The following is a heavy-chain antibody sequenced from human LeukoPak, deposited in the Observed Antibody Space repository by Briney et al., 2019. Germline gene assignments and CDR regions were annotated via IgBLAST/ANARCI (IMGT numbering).Heavy chain of an antibody. CDR1: GFTFSTYA. J-gene: IGHJ4*02. CDR2: FGDSGGTI. CDR3: AKSDCGGDCHLLDY. V-gene: IGHV3-23*01. Sequence: TGGSLRLSCAASGFTFSTYAMSWVRQAPGKGLEWVSHFGDSGGTIYYADSVRGRFTISRDNSKNTLYLQMNSLRAEDTAVYYCAKSDCGGDCHLLDYWGQGTLVTVSS. D-gene: IGHD2-21*02.